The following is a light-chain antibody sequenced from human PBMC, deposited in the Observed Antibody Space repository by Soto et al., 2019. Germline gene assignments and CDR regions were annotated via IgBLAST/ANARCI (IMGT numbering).Light chain of an antibody. CDR1: QSVSSSY. CDR2: GAS. J-gene: IGKJ1*01. CDR3: QHYGTSLPWT. V-gene: IGKV3-20*01. Sequence: EIVLTQSPGTLSLSPGERATLSCRASQSVSSSYLAWYQQKPGQAPRLLIYGASSRATGIPDRFSGSGSGTDFTLTIGRLEPEDFAVYYCQHYGTSLPWTFDQGTKVEIK.